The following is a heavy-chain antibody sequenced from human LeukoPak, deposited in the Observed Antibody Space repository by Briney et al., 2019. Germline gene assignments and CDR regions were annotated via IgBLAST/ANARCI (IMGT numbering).Heavy chain of an antibody. CDR2: ISGSGSST. V-gene: IGHV3-23*01. Sequence: GGSLRLSCVASGFTFSSYSMNWVRQAPGKGLEWVSPISGSGSSTYYADSVKGRFTISRDNSKNTLYLQMNSLRAEDTAVYYCARHGANYYYYYMDVWGKGTTVTVSS. CDR1: GFTFSSYS. J-gene: IGHJ6*03. CDR3: ARHGANYYYYYMDV. D-gene: IGHD3-16*01.